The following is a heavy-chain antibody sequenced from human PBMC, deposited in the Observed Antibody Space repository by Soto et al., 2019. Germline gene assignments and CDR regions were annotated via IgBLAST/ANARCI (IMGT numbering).Heavy chain of an antibody. J-gene: IGHJ5*02. CDR2: INHSGST. CDR3: ARVPVVVPAAERWFDP. CDR1: GGSFSGYY. V-gene: IGHV4-34*01. Sequence: QVQLQQWGAGLLKPSETLSLTCAVYGGSFSGYYWSWIRQPPGKGLEWIGEINHSGSTNYNPSLKSRVTRSVDTSKNQFSLMLSSVTAADTAVYYCARVPVVVPAAERWFDPWGQGALVTVSS. D-gene: IGHD2-2*01.